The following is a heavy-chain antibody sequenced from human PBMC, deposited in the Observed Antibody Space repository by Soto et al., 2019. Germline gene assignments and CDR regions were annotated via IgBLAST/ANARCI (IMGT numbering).Heavy chain of an antibody. J-gene: IGHJ6*02. Sequence: GGSLRLSCAASGFTFSSYAMSWVRQAPGKGLEWVSAISGSGGSTYYADSVKGRFTISRDNSKNTLYLQMNSLRAEDTAVYYCAKMQLNEIAVAGPSYYYYGMDVWGQGTTVTVSS. V-gene: IGHV3-23*01. CDR1: GFTFSSYA. D-gene: IGHD6-19*01. CDR2: ISGSGGST. CDR3: AKMQLNEIAVAGPSYYYYGMDV.